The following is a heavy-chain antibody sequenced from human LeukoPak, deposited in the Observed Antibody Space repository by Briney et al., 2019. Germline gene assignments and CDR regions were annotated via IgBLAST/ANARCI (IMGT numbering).Heavy chain of an antibody. CDR2: IYYTGTT. J-gene: IGHJ4*02. CDR1: GGSISSSAYH. CDR3: ARLINGSPGDY. Sequence: PTETLSLTCTVSGGSISSSAYHWGWIRQPPGKGLEWIGSIYYTGTTYYNPSLKSRITISADTSKSQFSLKVRSVTAADTAVYYCARLINGSPGDYWGQGTLLTVSS. V-gene: IGHV4-39*01. D-gene: IGHD1-26*01.